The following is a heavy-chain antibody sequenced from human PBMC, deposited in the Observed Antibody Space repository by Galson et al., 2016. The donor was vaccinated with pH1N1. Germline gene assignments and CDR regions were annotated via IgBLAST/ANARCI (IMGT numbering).Heavy chain of an antibody. J-gene: IGHJ3*02. CDR3: ARGQGSSWYAGALDI. V-gene: IGHV3-53*01. CDR1: GFTVSSNY. D-gene: IGHD6-13*01. Sequence: SLRLSCAASGFTVSSNYMTWVRQAPGKGLEWVSVIYSGGSTYYADSVKGRFTTSRDNSKNTLYLEMNSLRAEDTAVYYCARGQGSSWYAGALDIWGQGTMVTVSS. CDR2: IYSGGST.